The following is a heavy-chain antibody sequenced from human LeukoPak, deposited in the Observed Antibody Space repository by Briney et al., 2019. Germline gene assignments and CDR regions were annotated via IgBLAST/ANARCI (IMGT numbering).Heavy chain of an antibody. Sequence: GSLRLSCAAAGFTFDDFAMSWVRQAPGKGLEWVSDINWNGGSTSYADSLKGRFTISRDNAKNSLYLQMHSLRAEDTALYYCAKRSAAGTVGYFDYWGQGTLVTVSS. V-gene: IGHV3-20*04. D-gene: IGHD6-13*01. CDR3: AKRSAAGTVGYFDY. J-gene: IGHJ4*02. CDR2: INWNGGST. CDR1: GFTFDDFA.